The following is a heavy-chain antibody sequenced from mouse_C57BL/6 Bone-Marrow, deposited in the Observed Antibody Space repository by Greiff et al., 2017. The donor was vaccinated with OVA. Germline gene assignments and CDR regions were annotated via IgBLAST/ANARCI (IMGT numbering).Heavy chain of an antibody. Sequence: QVQLKQPGAELVKPGASVKLSCKASGYTFTSYWMHWVKQRPGRGLEWIGRIDPNSGGTKYNEKFKSKATLTVDKPSSTAYMQLSSLTSEDSAVYDCARRGGYFSWFAYWGQGTLVTVSA. V-gene: IGHV1-72*01. CDR1: GYTFTSYW. J-gene: IGHJ3*01. D-gene: IGHD2-3*01. CDR2: IDPNSGGT. CDR3: ARRGGYFSWFAY.